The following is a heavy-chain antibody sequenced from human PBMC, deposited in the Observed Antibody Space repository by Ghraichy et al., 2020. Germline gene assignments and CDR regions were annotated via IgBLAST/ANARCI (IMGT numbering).Heavy chain of an antibody. D-gene: IGHD3-10*01. CDR3: ARGWDLFT. V-gene: IGHV3-74*01. CDR2: INSDGRGT. CDR1: GFSFTNSW. J-gene: IGHJ5*02. Sequence: LTCAASGFSFTNSWMHWIRQAPGKGLVWLSGINSDGRGTRYADSVKGRFTISRDNAKNTLYLQMNSLRDEDTAVYYCARGWDLFTWGQGTLFTVSS.